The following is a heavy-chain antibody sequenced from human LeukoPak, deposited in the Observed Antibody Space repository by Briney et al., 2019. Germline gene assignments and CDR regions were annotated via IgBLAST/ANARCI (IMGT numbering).Heavy chain of an antibody. D-gene: IGHD6-13*01. V-gene: IGHV4-34*01. CDR3: ARRYSSSWSHSYYYYMDV. J-gene: IGHJ6*03. Sequence: SETVSLTCAVCGGFLSGYYWSWIRQPPGKGREGIGEIHNSGSSNYNPSLKSQVTISVDTSKNQFSLKLGSGTPADTAVYYCARRYSSSWSHSYYYYMDVWGKGTTVTVSS. CDR2: IHNSGSS. CDR1: GGFLSGYY.